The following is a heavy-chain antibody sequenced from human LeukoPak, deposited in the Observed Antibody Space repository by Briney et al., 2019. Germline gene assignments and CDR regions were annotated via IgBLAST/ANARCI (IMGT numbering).Heavy chain of an antibody. J-gene: IGHJ4*02. D-gene: IGHD3-16*01. V-gene: IGHV3-23*01. CDR1: GFSFSSYA. Sequence: GGSQRLSCAASGFSFSSYAMTWARQAPVKGLEWVSAISGDGTPTYYADSVKGRFTISRDNSNNTLYLERSRLRVEDTAIDYCAKWPEGAMDYFDYWGQGTLVTVSS. CDR3: AKWPEGAMDYFDY. CDR2: ISGDGTPT.